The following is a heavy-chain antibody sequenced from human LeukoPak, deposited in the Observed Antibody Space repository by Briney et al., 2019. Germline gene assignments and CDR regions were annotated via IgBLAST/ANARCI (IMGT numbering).Heavy chain of an antibody. V-gene: IGHV3-74*01. D-gene: IGHD6-19*01. J-gene: IGHJ4*02. CDR2: ISSDESIT. CDR1: GFTFSNYW. Sequence: GGSLRLSCGASGFTFSNYWMHWVRQAPGKGLVWVSRISSDESITSYADSVKGRFTISRDNAKNTLFLQMNGLRAEDTAVYYCARVSLSSGCLSNWGQGTLVTVSS. CDR3: ARVSLSSGCLSN.